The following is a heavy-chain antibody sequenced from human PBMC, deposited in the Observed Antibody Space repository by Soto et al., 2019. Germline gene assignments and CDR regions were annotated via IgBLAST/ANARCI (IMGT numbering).Heavy chain of an antibody. CDR2: TSNSGST. J-gene: IGHJ4*02. D-gene: IGHD2-2*01. CDR3: ARGGGSTKVDY. V-gene: IGHV4-31*03. Sequence: QVQLQESGPGLVKPSQTLSLTCTVSGGSITSSGYYWSWIRQHPGEGLAWIGFTSNSGSTSYNPSHKSRVTIPVDTSSNQFSLNLKSVPAADTAFYYCARGGGSTKVDYWGQGTLVTVSP. CDR1: GGSITSSGYY.